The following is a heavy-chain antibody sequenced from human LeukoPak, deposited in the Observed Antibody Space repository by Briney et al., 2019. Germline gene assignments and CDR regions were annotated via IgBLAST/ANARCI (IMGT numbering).Heavy chain of an antibody. CDR3: ASQVVVGAVDF. V-gene: IGHV4-38-2*01. Sequence: PSETLSLTCAVSGYSISSGFYWGWIRQPPGKGLEWIGSIFHSGSTYYNPSLKSRVTISVDTSKNQFPLKLSSVTAADTAVYYCASQVVVGAVDFWGQGTLVTVSS. CDR1: GYSISSGFY. D-gene: IGHD2-15*01. J-gene: IGHJ4*02. CDR2: IFHSGST.